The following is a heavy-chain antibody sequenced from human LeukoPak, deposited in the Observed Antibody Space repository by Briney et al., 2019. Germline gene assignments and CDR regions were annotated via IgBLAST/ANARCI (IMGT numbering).Heavy chain of an antibody. CDR2: IKQDGSEK. J-gene: IGHJ4*02. CDR1: GFTFSSYS. Sequence: GGSLRLSCAASGFTFSSYSMNWVRQAPGKGLEWVANIKQDGSEKYYVDSVKGRFTISRDNAKNSLYLQMNSLRAEDTAVYYCARGFRSWGQGTLVTVSS. CDR3: ARGFRS. V-gene: IGHV3-7*01. D-gene: IGHD2-21*01.